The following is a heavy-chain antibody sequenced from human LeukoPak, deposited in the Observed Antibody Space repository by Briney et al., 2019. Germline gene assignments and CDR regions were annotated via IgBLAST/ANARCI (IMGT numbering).Heavy chain of an antibody. CDR3: ARHRGYCSSTSCYTEIDY. J-gene: IGHJ4*02. D-gene: IGHD2-2*02. V-gene: IGHV4-39*01. CDR2: IYYSGST. CDR1: GGSISSSSYY. Sequence: PSETLSLTCTVSGGSISSSSYYWGWIRQPPGKGLEWIGSIYYSGSTYYNPSLKSRVTISVDTSKNRFSLKLSSVTAADTAVYYCARHRGYCSSTSCYTEIDYWGQGTLVTVSS.